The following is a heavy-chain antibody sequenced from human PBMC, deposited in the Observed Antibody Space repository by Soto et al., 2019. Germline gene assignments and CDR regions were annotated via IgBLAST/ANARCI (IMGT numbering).Heavy chain of an antibody. CDR1: GYTFTSYG. CDR2: ISTYNGNT. Sequence: ASVKVSCKASGYTFTSYGISWVRQAPGQGLEWMGWISTYNGNTNYAQKLQGRVTMTTDTSTSTAYMELRSLRSDDTAVYYCARDTSTLVAYCGGDCYPKYWGQGTLVTVSS. V-gene: IGHV1-18*01. CDR3: ARDTSTLVAYCGGDCYPKY. D-gene: IGHD2-21*02. J-gene: IGHJ4*02.